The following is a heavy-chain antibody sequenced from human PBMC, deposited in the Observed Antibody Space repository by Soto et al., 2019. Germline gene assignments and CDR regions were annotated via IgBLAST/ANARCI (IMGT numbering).Heavy chain of an antibody. CDR2: IYYSGST. J-gene: IGHJ3*02. Sequence: PSETLSLTCTVSGGSISCGGYYWSWIRQHPGKGLEWIGYIYYSGSTYYNPSLKSRVTISVDTSKNQFSLKLSSVTAADTAVYYCASNYYDSSGYYSNDAFDIWGQGTMVTVSS. CDR1: GGSISCGGYY. CDR3: ASNYYDSSGYYSNDAFDI. D-gene: IGHD3-22*01. V-gene: IGHV4-31*03.